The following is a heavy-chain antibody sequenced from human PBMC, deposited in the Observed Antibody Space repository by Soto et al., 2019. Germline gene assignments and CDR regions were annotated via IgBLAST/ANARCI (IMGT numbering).Heavy chain of an antibody. CDR2: ISGSGGST. Sequence: GGSLRLSCAASGFTFSSYAMSWVRQAPGKGLEWVSAISGSGGSTYYADSVKGRFTISRDNSKKTLYLQMNSLRAEDTAVYYCAKDGGYCSGGSCLTLLYYFDYWGQGTLVTVSS. J-gene: IGHJ4*02. CDR3: AKDGGYCSGGSCLTLLYYFDY. V-gene: IGHV3-23*01. D-gene: IGHD2-15*01. CDR1: GFTFSSYA.